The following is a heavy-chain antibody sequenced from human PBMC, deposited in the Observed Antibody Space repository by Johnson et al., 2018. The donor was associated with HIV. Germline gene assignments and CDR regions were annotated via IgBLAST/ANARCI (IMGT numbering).Heavy chain of an antibody. V-gene: IGHV3-30*02. Sequence: QVQLVESGGGVVQSGGSLRLSCAASGFTFSSYGMHWVRQAPGKGLEWVAFIRYDGSYKYYADSVKGRFTISRDNSKNTLYLQMNSLRAEDTAVYYCGRVKQQVVRVGSDAFDIWGQGTMVTVSS. D-gene: IGHD6-13*01. J-gene: IGHJ3*02. CDR2: IRYDGSYK. CDR1: GFTFSSYG. CDR3: GRVKQQVVRVGSDAFDI.